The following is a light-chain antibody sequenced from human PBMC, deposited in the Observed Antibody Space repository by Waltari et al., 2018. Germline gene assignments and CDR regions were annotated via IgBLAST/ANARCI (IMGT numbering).Light chain of an antibody. CDR1: QSVSTY. CDR2: DAS. J-gene: IGKJ4*01. Sequence: EIVLTQSTASLPLSPGESASLSCRASQSVSTYLAWYQQKPGQAPRLLISDASTRATGIPARFVGSGSGTDFTLTITSLEPEDFAVYYCQERSNWPGGSFGGGTKVETK. CDR3: QERSNWPGGS. V-gene: IGKV3-11*01.